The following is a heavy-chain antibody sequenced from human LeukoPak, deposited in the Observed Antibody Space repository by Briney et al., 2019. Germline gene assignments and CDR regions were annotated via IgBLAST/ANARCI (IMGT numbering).Heavy chain of an antibody. CDR2: ISAYNGNT. V-gene: IGHV1-18*01. D-gene: IGHD2-2*01. J-gene: IGHJ6*02. CDR3: AREDCSSTSCKENPYYHYYGIDV. Sequence: ASVKVSRKASVYTFTSYGISVVRQPPAQGLEWMGWISAYNGNTNYAQKLQGRVTMTTDTYTSTAYMELRSLRSEDTAVYYCAREDCSSTSCKENPYYHYYGIDVWGQGTTVTVP. CDR1: VYTFTSYG.